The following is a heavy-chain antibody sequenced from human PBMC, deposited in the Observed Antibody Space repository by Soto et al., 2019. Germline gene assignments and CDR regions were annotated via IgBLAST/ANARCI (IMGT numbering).Heavy chain of an antibody. J-gene: IGHJ6*01. V-gene: IGHV3-30-3*01. CDR1: GFTFSSYA. D-gene: IGHD3-10*01. CDR3: ASGGRFGAYYYYYGMDV. CDR2: ISYDGSNK. Sequence: QVQLVESGGGVVQPGRSLRLSCAASGFTFSSYAMHWVRQAPGKGLEWVAVISYDGSNKYYADSVKGRFTISRDNSKNTLYLQMNSLRAEDTAVYYCASGGRFGAYYYYYGMDVW.